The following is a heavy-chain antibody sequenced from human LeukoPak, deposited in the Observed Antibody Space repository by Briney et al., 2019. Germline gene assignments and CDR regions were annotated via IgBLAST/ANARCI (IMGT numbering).Heavy chain of an antibody. V-gene: IGHV3-23*01. CDR2: ISGSGGST. J-gene: IGHJ4*02. D-gene: IGHD2-8*01. CDR3: AKSKGQGYCTNGVCYGGFDY. Sequence: GGSLRLSCAASGFTFSSYAMSWVRQAPGKGLEWVSAISGSGGSTYYADSVKGRFTISRDNSKNTLYLEMNSLRAEDTAVYYCAKSKGQGYCTNGVCYGGFDYWGQGTLVTVSS. CDR1: GFTFSSYA.